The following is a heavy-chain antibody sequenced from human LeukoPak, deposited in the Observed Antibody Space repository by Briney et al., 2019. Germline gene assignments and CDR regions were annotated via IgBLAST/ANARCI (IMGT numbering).Heavy chain of an antibody. CDR2: ISGSGGST. CDR1: GFTFDDYA. CDR3: AKDLTKDNWNSRWFDP. Sequence: GRSLRLSCAASGFTFDDYAMHWVRQPPGKGLECLSAISGSGGSTYYADSVKGRFTISRDNSKNTLYLQMNSLRAEDTAVYYCAKDLTKDNWNSRWFDPWGQGTLVTVSS. J-gene: IGHJ5*02. V-gene: IGHV3-23*01. D-gene: IGHD1-7*01.